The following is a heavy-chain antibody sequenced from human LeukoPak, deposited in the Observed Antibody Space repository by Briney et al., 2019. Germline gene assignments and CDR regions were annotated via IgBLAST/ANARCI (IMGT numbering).Heavy chain of an antibody. J-gene: IGHJ4*02. Sequence: GGSLRLSCKASGGTFSSYAISWVRQAPGQGLEWMGRIIPILGIANYAQKFQGRVTITADKSTSTAYMELSSLRSEDTAVYYCARGIRGYCSSTSCSIPEDYWGQGTLVTVSS. CDR3: ARGIRGYCSSTSCSIPEDY. D-gene: IGHD2-2*01. CDR2: IIPILGIA. CDR1: GGTFSSYA. V-gene: IGHV1-69*04.